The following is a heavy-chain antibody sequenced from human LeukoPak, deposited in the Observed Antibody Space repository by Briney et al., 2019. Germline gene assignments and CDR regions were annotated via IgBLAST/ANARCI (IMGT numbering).Heavy chain of an antibody. D-gene: IGHD3-22*01. CDR3: ARDRPYYDSSGYYPDSDAFDI. CDR1: GFTFSSYS. CDR2: ISSSSSYI. Sequence: GSLRLSCAASGFTFSSYSMNWVRQAPGKGLEWVSSISSSSSYIYYADSVKGRFTISRDNAKNSLYLQMNSLRAEDTAVYYCARDRPYYDSSGYYPDSDAFDIWGQGTMVTVSS. J-gene: IGHJ3*02. V-gene: IGHV3-21*01.